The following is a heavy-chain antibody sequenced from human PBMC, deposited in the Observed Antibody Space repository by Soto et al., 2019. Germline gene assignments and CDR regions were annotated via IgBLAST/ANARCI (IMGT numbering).Heavy chain of an antibody. V-gene: IGHV4-34*01. J-gene: IGHJ4*02. Sequence: SETQSLTCSFYYGSVSGYYWSWIRHPPGKGLEWIGEINHSGSTNYNPSLKSRVTISVDTSKNQFSLKLSSVTAADTAVYYCALSRSTFDYWGQGTLVTVSS. CDR1: YGSVSGYY. CDR3: ALSRSTFDY. D-gene: IGHD1-26*01. CDR2: INHSGST.